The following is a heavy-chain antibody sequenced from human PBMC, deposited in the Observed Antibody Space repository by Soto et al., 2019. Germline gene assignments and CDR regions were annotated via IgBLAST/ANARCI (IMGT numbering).Heavy chain of an antibody. CDR2: ISFDGNNK. CDR3: AKPKEHFYDSSPGET. V-gene: IGHV3-30*18. J-gene: IGHJ5*02. Sequence: PGGSLRLSCAASGFTFSNYGMHWVRQAPGKGLEWVAIISFDGNNKYYSDSVKGRFTISRDNSKNMVFLQMNSLRPEDTAVYYCAKPKEHFYDSSPGETWGQGTPVTVYS. CDR1: GFTFSNYG. D-gene: IGHD3-22*01.